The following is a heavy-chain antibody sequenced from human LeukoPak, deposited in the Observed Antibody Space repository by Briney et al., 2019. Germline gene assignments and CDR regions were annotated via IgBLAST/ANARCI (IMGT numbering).Heavy chain of an antibody. Sequence: ASAKVSCKASGYTFTSYGISWVRQAPGQGLEWMGWISAYNGNTNYAQKLQGRVTMASDTSTSTAYMELRSLRSDDTAVYYCARLEGLWFGELSPGDYWGQGTLVTVSS. J-gene: IGHJ4*02. CDR2: ISAYNGNT. V-gene: IGHV1-18*01. CDR1: GYTFTSYG. CDR3: ARLEGLWFGELSPGDY. D-gene: IGHD3-10*01.